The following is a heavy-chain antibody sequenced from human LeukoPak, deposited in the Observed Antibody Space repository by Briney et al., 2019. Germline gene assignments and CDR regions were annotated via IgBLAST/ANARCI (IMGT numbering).Heavy chain of an antibody. CDR3: AGVVPAAKRGWFDP. V-gene: IGHV4-34*01. J-gene: IGHJ5*02. CDR2: INHSGST. CDR1: GGSFSGYY. Sequence: SETLSLTCAVYGGSFSGYYWRWIRQPPGKGLEWIGEINHSGSTNYNPSLKSRVTISVDTSKNQFSLKLSSVTAADTAVYYCAGVVPAAKRGWFDPWGQGTLVTVSS. D-gene: IGHD2-2*01.